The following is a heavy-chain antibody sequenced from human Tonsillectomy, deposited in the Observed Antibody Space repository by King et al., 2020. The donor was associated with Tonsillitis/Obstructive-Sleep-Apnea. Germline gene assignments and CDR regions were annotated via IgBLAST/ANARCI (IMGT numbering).Heavy chain of an antibody. J-gene: IGHJ6*03. CDR2: INSDGSST. Sequence: VQLVESGGGLVQPGGSLRLSCAASGFTFSSYWMHWVRQAPGKGLVWVSRINSDGSSTSYADSVKGRFTISRDNAKNTLYLQMNSLRAEDTAVYYCAREGWADLMVSYYYYFMDGWGKGNTVTVSS. V-gene: IGHV3-74*01. CDR1: GFTFSSYW. D-gene: IGHD1-14*01. CDR3: AREGWADLMVSYYYYFMDG.